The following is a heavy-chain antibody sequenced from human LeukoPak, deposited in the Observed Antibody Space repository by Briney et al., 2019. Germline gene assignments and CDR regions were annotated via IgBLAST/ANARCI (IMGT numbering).Heavy chain of an antibody. CDR2: ISYDGSNK. V-gene: IGHV3-30*03. CDR1: GLTFSSYG. J-gene: IGHJ6*02. CDR3: ATCWDDPCYYGMDV. D-gene: IGHD1-26*01. Sequence: PGGSLGLSCAASGLTFSSYGMHWVRQAPGKGLEWVAVISYDGSNKYYADSVKGRFTISRDNSKNTLYLQMNSLRAEDTAVYYCATCWDDPCYYGMDVWGQGTTVTVSS.